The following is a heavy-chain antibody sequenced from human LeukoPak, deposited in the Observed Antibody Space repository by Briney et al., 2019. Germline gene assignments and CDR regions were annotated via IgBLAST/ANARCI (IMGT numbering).Heavy chain of an antibody. CDR1: GVSISSSSYS. D-gene: IGHD3-3*01. CDR3: ARLRFDFWSGYTHPYFDY. V-gene: IGHV4-39*01. J-gene: IGHJ4*02. CDR2: IYYSGTT. Sequence: NPSETLSLTCTVSGVSISSSSYSWGWIRQPPGKGLEWIVSIYYSGTTYYNPSLKSRVTISVDTSKIQFSLKLSSVAATDTAVYFCARLRFDFWSGYTHPYFDYWGQGTLVTVSS.